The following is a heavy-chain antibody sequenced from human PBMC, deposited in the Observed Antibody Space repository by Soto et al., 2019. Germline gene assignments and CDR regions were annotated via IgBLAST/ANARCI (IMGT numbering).Heavy chain of an antibody. V-gene: IGHV4-34*01. CDR1: GGSFSGYY. CDR2: INHSGST. CDR3: ASTSYYDFWSGIMGDYYYGMDV. D-gene: IGHD3-3*01. J-gene: IGHJ6*02. Sequence: SETLSLTCAVYGGSFSGYYWSWIRQPPGKGLEWIGEINHSGSTNYNPSLKSRVTISVDTSKNQFSLKLSSVTAADTAVYYCASTSYYDFWSGIMGDYYYGMDVWGQGTTVTVSS.